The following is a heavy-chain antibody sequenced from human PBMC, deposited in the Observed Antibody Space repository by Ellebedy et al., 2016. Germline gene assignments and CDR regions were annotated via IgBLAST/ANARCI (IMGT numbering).Heavy chain of an antibody. V-gene: IGHV3-74*01. J-gene: IGHJ4*02. D-gene: IGHD6-19*01. CDR2: VNTDGTIV. Sequence: GGSLRLXCVVSGFSFNMYWMHWVRQAPGKGLEWVSRVNTDGTIVDFSGSVKGLFIVSRDNAKNTLYLHMNNLRVEDTALYYCARPPVGAGGWFDYWGQGLQVVVSS. CDR1: GFSFNMYW. CDR3: ARPPVGAGGWFDY.